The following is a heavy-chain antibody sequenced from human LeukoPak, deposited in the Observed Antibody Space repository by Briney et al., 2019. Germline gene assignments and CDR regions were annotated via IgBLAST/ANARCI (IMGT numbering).Heavy chain of an antibody. V-gene: IGHV3-30*02. Sequence: GGSLRLSCAATGLMFSTSGMHWVRQAPGKGLEWVAFIQYDGSEIYYADSLKGRFTISRDNSKNTLYLQMNSLRAEDTAVFYCARESGAAKIGQMLNYWGQGTLVTVSS. CDR1: GLMFSTSG. CDR3: ARESGAAKIGQMLNY. J-gene: IGHJ4*02. D-gene: IGHD3-10*02. CDR2: IQYDGSEI.